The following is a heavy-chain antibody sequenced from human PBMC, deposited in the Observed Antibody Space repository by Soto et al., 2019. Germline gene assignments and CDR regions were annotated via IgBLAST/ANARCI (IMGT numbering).Heavy chain of an antibody. D-gene: IGHD3-16*01. CDR1: GFTFRNYG. Sequence: GGSLRLSCVASGFTFRNYGMHWVRQAPGKGLVWVSRLDNDGTNTRYADSVKGRFTVSRDNGKNTVYLQMDSLRAEDTAVYYCARDGGTYFDYWGQGTLVTVSS. V-gene: IGHV3-74*01. J-gene: IGHJ4*02. CDR3: ARDGGTYFDY. CDR2: LDNDGTNT.